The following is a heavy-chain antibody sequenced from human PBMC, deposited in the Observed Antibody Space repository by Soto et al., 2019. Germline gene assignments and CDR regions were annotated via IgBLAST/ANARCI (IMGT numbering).Heavy chain of an antibody. V-gene: IGHV3-53*01. J-gene: IGHJ4*02. CDR2: MYSGGNP. CDR1: GFSVGGNY. Sequence: EERLVQSGGGLVQPGGSLRRSCAASGFSVGGNYMSWVRHAPGKGLELVSLMYSGGNPFYADSMKGRFTLSRDNSNNILYLQMDSLRAEDTAVYYCARGPNSDCWGQGTLVIVSS. D-gene: IGHD2-21*01. CDR3: ARGPNSDC.